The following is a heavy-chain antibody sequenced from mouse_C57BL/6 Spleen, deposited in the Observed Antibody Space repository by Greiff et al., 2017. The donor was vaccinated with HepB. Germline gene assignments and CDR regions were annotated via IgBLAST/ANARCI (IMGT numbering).Heavy chain of an antibody. Sequence: EVQLVESGTVLARPGASVKMSCKPSGYTFTSYWMHWVKQRPGQGLEWIGAIYPGNSDTSYNQKFKGKAKLTAVTSASTAYMELSSLTNEDSAVYYCTSATVVATTMDYWGQGTSVTVSS. CDR3: TSATVVATTMDY. V-gene: IGHV1-5*01. J-gene: IGHJ4*01. D-gene: IGHD1-1*01. CDR2: IYPGNSDT. CDR1: GYTFTSYW.